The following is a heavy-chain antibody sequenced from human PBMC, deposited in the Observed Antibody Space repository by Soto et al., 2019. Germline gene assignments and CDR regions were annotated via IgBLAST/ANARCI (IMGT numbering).Heavy chain of an antibody. CDR3: ASGSSSWYGDAFDI. Sequence: GASVKVSCKAFGYTFIRYYMHWVRQAPGQGLEWMGIIDPSGGSTTYAQKFQGRVTITRDTSASTAYMELSSLRSEDTAVYYCASGSSSWYGDAFDIWGQGTMVTVSS. D-gene: IGHD6-13*01. V-gene: IGHV1-46*01. CDR1: GYTFIRYY. J-gene: IGHJ3*02. CDR2: IDPSGGST.